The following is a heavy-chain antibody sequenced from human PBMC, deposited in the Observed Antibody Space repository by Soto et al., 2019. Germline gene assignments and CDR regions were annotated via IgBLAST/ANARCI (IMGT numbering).Heavy chain of an antibody. CDR3: ARGYGSASLTLGY. Sequence: PSETLSLTCTVYGGCISSYYWSWIRQPPGKGLEWIGYIYYSGSTTYSPSLKSRVTMSVDTSKNQFSLKLSSVTAADTAVYYCARGYGSASLTLGYWGQGTLVTVSS. CDR2: IYYSGST. J-gene: IGHJ4*02. D-gene: IGHD3-10*01. CDR1: GGCISSYY. V-gene: IGHV4-59*01.